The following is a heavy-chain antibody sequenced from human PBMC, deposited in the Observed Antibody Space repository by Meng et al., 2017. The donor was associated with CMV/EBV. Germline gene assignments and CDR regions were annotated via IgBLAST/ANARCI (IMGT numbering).Heavy chain of an antibody. CDR3: ARAISYSNLRDWYFDL. CDR1: GFTFSSYS. D-gene: IGHD4-11*01. V-gene: IGHV3-48*04. CDR2: ISSSSSTI. Sequence: GGSLRLSCAASGFTFSSYSMNWVRQAPGKGLEWVSYISSSSSTIYYADSVKGRFTISRDNAKNSLYLQMNSLRAEDTAVYYCARAISYSNLRDWYFDLWGRGTLVTVSS. J-gene: IGHJ2*01.